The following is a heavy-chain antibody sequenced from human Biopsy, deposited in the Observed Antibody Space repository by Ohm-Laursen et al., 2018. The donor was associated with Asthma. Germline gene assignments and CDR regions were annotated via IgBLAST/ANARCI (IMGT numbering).Heavy chain of an antibody. D-gene: IGHD3-16*02. CDR1: GFTFSSYG. J-gene: IGHJ4*02. CDR3: ARDLHPANHLGELSEGFDY. CDR2: ISYDGSNK. Sequence: SLRLSCAASGFTFSSYGMHWVRQAPGKGLEWVAVISYDGSNKYYADSVKGRFTISRDNSKNTLYLQMNSLRAEDTAVYYCARDLHPANHLGELSEGFDYWGQGTLVTVSS. V-gene: IGHV3-30*03.